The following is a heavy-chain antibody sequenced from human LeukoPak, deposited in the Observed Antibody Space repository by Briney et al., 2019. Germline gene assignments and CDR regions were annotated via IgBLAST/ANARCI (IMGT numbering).Heavy chain of an antibody. CDR2: IYYSGNT. V-gene: IGHV4-39*01. CDR1: GGSINNINYY. J-gene: IGHJ4*02. CDR3: ARGASSWYSFDY. Sequence: SETLSLTCTVSGGSINNINYYWGWIRQPPGKGLEWIESIYYSGNTFHNPSRKSRVTVSVDTSNNQFSLKLDSVTAAETAVYYCARGASSWYSFDYWGQGTLVTVSS. D-gene: IGHD6-13*01.